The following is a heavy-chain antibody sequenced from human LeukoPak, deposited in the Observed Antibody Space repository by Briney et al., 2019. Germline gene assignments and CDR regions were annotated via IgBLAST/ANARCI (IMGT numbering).Heavy chain of an antibody. J-gene: IGHJ4*02. Sequence: ASVTVSCKASGGTFSSYAISWVRQAPGQGLEWMGMIYPRDGSTSYAQRFQDRVTVTRDTSTSTVHMELSGLRSEDTAVYYCARDQEGFDYWGQGTQVTVSS. V-gene: IGHV1-46*01. CDR1: GGTFSSYA. CDR3: ARDQEGFDY. CDR2: IYPRDGST.